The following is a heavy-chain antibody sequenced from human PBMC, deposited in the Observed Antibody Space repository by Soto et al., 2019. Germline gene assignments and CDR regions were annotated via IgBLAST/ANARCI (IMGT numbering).Heavy chain of an antibody. D-gene: IGHD6-19*01. V-gene: IGHV1-69*01. J-gene: IGHJ4*02. Sequence: SVKGSCEDSGGSFISYAISWVRQAPGQGLEWMGGIIPIFGTANYAQKFQGRVTITADESTSTAYMELSSLRSEDTAVYYCAREVAGRAYFDYWGQGTLVTAPQ. CDR1: GGSFISYA. CDR3: AREVAGRAYFDY. CDR2: IIPIFGTA.